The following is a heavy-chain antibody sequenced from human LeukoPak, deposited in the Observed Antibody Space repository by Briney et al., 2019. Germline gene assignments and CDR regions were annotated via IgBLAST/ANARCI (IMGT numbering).Heavy chain of an antibody. J-gene: IGHJ4*02. CDR3: ARGPTYGDQVGSLDY. Sequence: PSETLSLTCTVSGYSIAHGFFWAWIRQPPGGGLEWIGSLYHSGTTYYNTSLKSRISTSVDTSKNQFSLKLRLVTAADTAVYYCARGPTYGDQVGSLDYWGQGTLVTVSS. CDR1: GYSIAHGFF. D-gene: IGHD4-17*01. CDR2: LYHSGTT. V-gene: IGHV4-38-2*02.